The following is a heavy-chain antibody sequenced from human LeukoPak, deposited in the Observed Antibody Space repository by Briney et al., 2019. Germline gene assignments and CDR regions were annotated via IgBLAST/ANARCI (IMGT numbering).Heavy chain of an antibody. Sequence: ASVKVSCKASGYTFTGYYMHWVRQAPGQGLEWMGWINPNSGGTNYAQKFQGRVTMTRDTSISTAYMELSRLRSDDTAVYYCASVSGSSPLSYFNYWGQGTLVTVSS. V-gene: IGHV1-2*02. D-gene: IGHD1-26*01. J-gene: IGHJ4*02. CDR1: GYTFTGYY. CDR2: INPNSGGT. CDR3: ASVSGSSPLSYFNY.